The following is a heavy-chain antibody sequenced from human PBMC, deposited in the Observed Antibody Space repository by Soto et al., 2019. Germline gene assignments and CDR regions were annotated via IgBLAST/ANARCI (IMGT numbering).Heavy chain of an antibody. CDR3: AKGPGIFGVVIMTLYYYYGMDV. CDR1: GFTFSSYA. D-gene: IGHD3-3*01. CDR2: ISGSGGST. V-gene: IGHV3-23*01. J-gene: IGHJ6*02. Sequence: GGSLRLSCAASGFTFSSYAMSWVRQAPGKGLEWVSAISGSGGSTYYADSVKGRFTISRDNSKNTLYLQMNSLRAEDTAVYYCAKGPGIFGVVIMTLYYYYGMDVWGQGTTVTVSS.